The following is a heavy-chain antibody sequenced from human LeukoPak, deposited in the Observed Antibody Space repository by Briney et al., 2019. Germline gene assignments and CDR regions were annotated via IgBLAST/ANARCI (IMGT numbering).Heavy chain of an antibody. J-gene: IGHJ1*01. CDR2: INHSGST. Sequence: SETLSLTCAVYGGSFSDYYWSWIRQPPGKGLEWIGEINHSGSTNYNPSLKSRATISVDTSKNQFSLKLSSVTAADTAVYYCAYSSGYQQQWGQGTLVTVSS. CDR3: AYSSGYQQQ. D-gene: IGHD3-22*01. V-gene: IGHV4-34*01. CDR1: GGSFSDYY.